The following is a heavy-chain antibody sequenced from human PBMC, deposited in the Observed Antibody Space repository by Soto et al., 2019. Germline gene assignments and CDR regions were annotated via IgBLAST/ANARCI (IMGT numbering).Heavy chain of an antibody. J-gene: IGHJ6*02. CDR2: IKQDGSEK. Sequence: GGSLRLSCAASGFTFSSYWMSWVRQAPGKGLEWVANIKQDGSEKYYVDSVKGRFTISRGNAKNSLYLQMNSLRAEDTAVYYCARDSYYDILTGYYYYYYYGMDVWGQGTTVTVSS. CDR3: ARDSYYDILTGYYYYYYYGMDV. D-gene: IGHD3-9*01. V-gene: IGHV3-7*01. CDR1: GFTFSSYW.